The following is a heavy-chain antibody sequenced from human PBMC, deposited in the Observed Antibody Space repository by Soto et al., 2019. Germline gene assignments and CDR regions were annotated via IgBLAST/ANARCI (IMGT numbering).Heavy chain of an antibody. CDR1: GFTFSSYW. CDR3: ARDSPMIAPKVLYYFDY. V-gene: IGHV3-7*01. J-gene: IGHJ4*02. CDR2: IKQDGSEK. D-gene: IGHD3-22*01. Sequence: EVQLVESGGGLVQPGGSLRLSCAASGFTFSSYWMSWVRQAPGKGLEWVANIKQDGSEKYYVDSVKGRFTISRDNAKNSLYLQMNSLRAEDTAVYYCARDSPMIAPKVLYYFDYWGQGTLVTVSS.